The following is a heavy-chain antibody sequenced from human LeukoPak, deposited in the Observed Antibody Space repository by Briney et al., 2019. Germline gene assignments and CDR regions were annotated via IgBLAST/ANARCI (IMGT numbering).Heavy chain of an antibody. Sequence: PGRSLRLSCAASGFTFSSYGMHWVRQAPGKGLEWVAVISYDGSNKYYADSVKGRFTISRDNSKNTLYLQMNSLRAEDTAVYYCAKASLRGVARDYFDYWGQGTLVTVSS. CDR3: AKASLRGVARDYFDY. V-gene: IGHV3-30*18. CDR1: GFTFSSYG. J-gene: IGHJ4*02. CDR2: ISYDGSNK. D-gene: IGHD5-12*01.